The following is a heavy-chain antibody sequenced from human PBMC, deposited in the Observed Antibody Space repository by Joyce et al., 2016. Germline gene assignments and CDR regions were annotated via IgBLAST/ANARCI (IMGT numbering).Heavy chain of an antibody. V-gene: IGHV3-23*01. Sequence: EVQLLESGGGLVQPGESLRLSCVASGITFSTHAMRWVRQAPGKGLEWVSAISTGGVAYYADSVKGRFTISRDNSKNTLHLQMSSLRVEDTAIYYCAGAAEYFWGQGTLVTVSS. CDR3: AGAAEYF. CDR1: GITFSTHA. J-gene: IGHJ4*02. D-gene: IGHD1-26*01. CDR2: ISTGGVA.